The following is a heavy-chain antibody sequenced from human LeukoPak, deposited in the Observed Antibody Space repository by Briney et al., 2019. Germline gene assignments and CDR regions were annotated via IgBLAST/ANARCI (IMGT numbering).Heavy chain of an antibody. CDR1: GGSISSGDYY. J-gene: IGHJ4*02. V-gene: IGHV4-30-4*01. CDR3: ARVYGSGSYYDY. D-gene: IGHD3-10*01. Sequence: SETLSLTCTVSGGSISSGDYYWSCIRQPPGKGLEWIGYIYYSGSTYYNPSLKSRVTISVDTSKNQFSLKLSSVTAADTAVYYCARVYGSGSYYDYWGQGTLVTVSS. CDR2: IYYSGST.